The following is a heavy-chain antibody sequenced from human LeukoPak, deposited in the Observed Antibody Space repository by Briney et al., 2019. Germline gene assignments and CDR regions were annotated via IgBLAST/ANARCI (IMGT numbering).Heavy chain of an antibody. Sequence: PGGSLRLSCAASGFTFSSYAMSWVRQAPGKGLEWVSAISGSGGSTYYADSVKGRFTISRDNSKNTLYLQINSLRGDDTAVYYCARQYGSGSSNWFDPWGQGTPVTVFS. CDR2: ISGSGGST. CDR1: GFTFSSYA. V-gene: IGHV3-23*01. D-gene: IGHD3-10*01. CDR3: ARQYGSGSSNWFDP. J-gene: IGHJ5*02.